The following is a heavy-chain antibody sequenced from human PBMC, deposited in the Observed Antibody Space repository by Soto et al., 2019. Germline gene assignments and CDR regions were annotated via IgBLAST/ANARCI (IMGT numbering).Heavy chain of an antibody. D-gene: IGHD1-1*01. CDR1: GGYISSGGYF. J-gene: IGHJ4*02. Sequence: QVQLQESGPGLVKPSQTLSLTCIVSGGYISSGGYFWSWIRQHPGKGLEWNGYIYFSGSTYSNPSLNSRGTISVDTSKNQFSPNLTSVTAADTAVYYCASLQTPATTFEHWGQGTLVTVSS. CDR2: IYFSGST. CDR3: ASLQTPATTFEH. V-gene: IGHV4-31*03.